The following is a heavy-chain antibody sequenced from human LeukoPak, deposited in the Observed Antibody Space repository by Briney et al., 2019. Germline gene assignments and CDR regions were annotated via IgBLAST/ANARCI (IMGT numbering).Heavy chain of an antibody. CDR1: GGSISSGGYY. J-gene: IGHJ6*03. CDR2: IYYSGST. D-gene: IGHD4-11*01. V-gene: IGHV4-31*03. CDR3: ARDTPSDSRYYYYMDV. Sequence: TSETLSLTCTVSGGSISSGGYYWSWIRQHPGKGLEWIGYIYYSGSTCYNPSLKSRVTISVDTSKNQFSLKLSSVTAADTAVYYCARDTPSDSRYYYYMDVWGKGTTVTVSS.